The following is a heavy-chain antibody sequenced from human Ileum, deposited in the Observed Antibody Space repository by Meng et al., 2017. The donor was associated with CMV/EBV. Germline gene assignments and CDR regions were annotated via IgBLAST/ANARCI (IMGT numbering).Heavy chain of an antibody. Sequence: CAASGVTFSSYSMNWVRQAPGKGLEWVSSISSSSSYIYYADSVKGRFTISRDNAKNSLYLQMNSLRAEDTAVYYCARDDYSNYWFDPWGQGTLVTVSS. V-gene: IGHV3-21*01. D-gene: IGHD4-11*01. CDR3: ARDDYSNYWFDP. CDR1: GVTFSSYS. J-gene: IGHJ5*02. CDR2: ISSSSSYI.